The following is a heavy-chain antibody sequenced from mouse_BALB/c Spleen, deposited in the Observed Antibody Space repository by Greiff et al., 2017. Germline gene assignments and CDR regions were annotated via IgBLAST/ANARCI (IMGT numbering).Heavy chain of an antibody. CDR3: AKQGYYGSSRYFDV. CDR1: GFSLTDYG. Sequence: VMLVESGPGLVAPSQSLSITCTVSGFSLTDYGVSWIRQPPGKGLEWLGVIWGGGSTYYNSALKSRLSISKDNSKSQVFLKMNSLQTDDTAMYYCAKQGYYGSSRYFDVWGAGTTVTVSS. CDR2: IWGGGST. D-gene: IGHD1-1*01. J-gene: IGHJ1*01. V-gene: IGHV2-6-5*01.